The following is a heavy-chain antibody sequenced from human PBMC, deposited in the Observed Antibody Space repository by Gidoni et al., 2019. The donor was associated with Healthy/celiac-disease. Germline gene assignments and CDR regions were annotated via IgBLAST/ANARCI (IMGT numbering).Heavy chain of an antibody. D-gene: IGHD3-9*01. CDR3: ARGEYYDTFDY. CDR2: IIPICGTA. V-gene: IGHV1-69*01. J-gene: IGHJ4*02. CDR1: ARTFSSYA. Sequence: VQLVQAGAEVKNPGSSGKVSYKACARTFSSYAISRVRQAPGQGLEWMGGIIPICGTANYAQKFQGRVTITADESTSTAYMELSSLRSEDTAVYYCARGEYYDTFDYWGRGTLVTVSS.